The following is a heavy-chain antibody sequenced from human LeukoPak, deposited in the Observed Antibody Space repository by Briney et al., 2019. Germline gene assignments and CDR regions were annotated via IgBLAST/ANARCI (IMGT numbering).Heavy chain of an antibody. CDR2: ISGGGETT. CDR1: GFTFSDYA. CDR3: ARSIMTTVTWGAFDI. J-gene: IGHJ3*02. D-gene: IGHD4-17*01. V-gene: IGHV3-23*01. Sequence: GGSLRLSCAASGFTFSDYAMTWVRQAPGKGLEWVSGISGGGETTYYADSVKGRFTISRDNSKNTLYLQMNSLRDGDTAVYYCARSIMTTVTWGAFDIWGQGTMVTVSS.